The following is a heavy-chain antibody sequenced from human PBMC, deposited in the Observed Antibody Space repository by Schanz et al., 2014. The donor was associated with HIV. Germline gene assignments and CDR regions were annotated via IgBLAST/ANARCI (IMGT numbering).Heavy chain of an antibody. CDR2: VIGSGVRT. D-gene: IGHD3-22*01. Sequence: EVHLLESGGGLAQPGGSLTLSCAASGFTFTNHALSWVRQAPGRGLEWVSTVIGSGVRTIYADSVKGRFTISRDNSKNTLSLHMNSLRVEDTAVYYCAKPEYDSRGNSQSHFDYWGQGTLVTVSS. CDR3: AKPEYDSRGNSQSHFDY. V-gene: IGHV3-23*01. J-gene: IGHJ4*02. CDR1: GFTFTNHA.